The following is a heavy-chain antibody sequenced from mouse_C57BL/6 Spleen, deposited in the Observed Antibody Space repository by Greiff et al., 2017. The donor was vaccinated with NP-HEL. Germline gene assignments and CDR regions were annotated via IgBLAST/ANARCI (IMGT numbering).Heavy chain of an antibody. J-gene: IGHJ2*01. Sequence: VQLQQSGPELVKPGASVKMSCKASGYTFTDYNMHWVKQSHGQSLEWIGYINPNNGGTSYNQKFKGKATLTVHPSSSTAYMELRSLTSEDSAVYYCARTNWDPHFDYWGQGTTLTVSS. D-gene: IGHD4-1*01. CDR2: INPNNGGT. CDR1: GYTFTDYN. CDR3: ARTNWDPHFDY. V-gene: IGHV1-22*01.